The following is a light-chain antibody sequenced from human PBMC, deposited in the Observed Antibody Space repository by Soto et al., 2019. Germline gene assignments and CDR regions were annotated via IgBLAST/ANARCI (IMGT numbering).Light chain of an antibody. CDR1: SGDIGGYDY. J-gene: IGLJ2*01. Sequence: QSALTQPPSASGSPGQSVTISCTGTSGDIGGYDYVSWYQQHPGKAPKLMIYEVTKRPLGVPDRFSGSKSGNTASLTVSGLQAEDEADYHCCSYAGTYTLGGGTKVTVL. CDR2: EVT. V-gene: IGLV2-8*01. CDR3: CSYAGTYT.